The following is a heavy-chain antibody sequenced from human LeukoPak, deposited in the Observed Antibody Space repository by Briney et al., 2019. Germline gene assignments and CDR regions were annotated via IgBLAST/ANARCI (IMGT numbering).Heavy chain of an antibody. CDR1: GYTFTNYA. Sequence: GASVKFSCKASGYTFTNYAIHWVRQAPGQRLEWMGWINAGYSNTKYSQKFQGRVTITMDTSASTAYMELSSLRSEDTAVYYCARDMGGSGSYSYWGQGTLITVSS. CDR3: ARDMGGSGSYSY. CDR2: INAGYSNT. V-gene: IGHV1-3*01. D-gene: IGHD3-10*01. J-gene: IGHJ4*02.